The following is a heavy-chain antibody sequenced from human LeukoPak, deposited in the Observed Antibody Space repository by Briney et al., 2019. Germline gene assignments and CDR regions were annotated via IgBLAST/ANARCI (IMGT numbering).Heavy chain of an antibody. CDR1: GFTFSSYA. D-gene: IGHD6-19*01. CDR2: FSGSGGST. J-gene: IGHJ6*02. CDR3: ARSGYSSSAYYYYGMDV. V-gene: IGHV3-23*01. Sequence: PGGSLRLSCAASGFTFSSYAMSWVRQAPGKGLEWVSAFSGSGGSTYYADSVKGRFTISRDNSKNTLYLQMNSLRAEDTAVYYCARSGYSSSAYYYYGMDVWGQGTTVTVSS.